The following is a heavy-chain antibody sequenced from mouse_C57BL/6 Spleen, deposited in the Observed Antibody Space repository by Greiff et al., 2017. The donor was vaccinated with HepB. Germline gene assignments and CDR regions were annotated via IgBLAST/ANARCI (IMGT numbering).Heavy chain of an antibody. CDR1: GYTFTSYW. CDR2: IDPSDSYT. Sequence: QVQLQQPGAELVKPGASVKLSCKASGYTFTSYWMQWVKQRPGQGLEWIGEIDPSDSYTNYNQKFKGKATLTVDTSSSTAYMQLSSLTSEDSAVYYCARNDCSKRYFDVWGTGTTVTVSS. CDR3: ARNDCSKRYFDV. J-gene: IGHJ1*03. D-gene: IGHD2-5*01. V-gene: IGHV1-50*01.